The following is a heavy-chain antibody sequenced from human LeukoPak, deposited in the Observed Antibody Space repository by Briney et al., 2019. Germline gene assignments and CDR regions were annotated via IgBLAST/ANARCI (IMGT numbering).Heavy chain of an antibody. D-gene: IGHD5-24*01. CDR3: ARVGDGYNPYFDY. J-gene: IGHJ4*02. CDR1: GGTFSSYA. CDR2: IIPILGIA. V-gene: IGHV1-69*04. Sequence: SVKVSCKASGGTFSSYAISWVRQAPGQGLEGMGRIIPILGIANYAQKFQGRVTITADKSTSTAYMELSSLRSEDTAVYYCARVGDGYNPYFDYWGQGTLVTVSS.